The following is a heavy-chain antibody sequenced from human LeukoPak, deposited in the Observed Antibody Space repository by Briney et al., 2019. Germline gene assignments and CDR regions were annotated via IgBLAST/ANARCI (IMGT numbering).Heavy chain of an antibody. Sequence: PGGSLRLSCAVSGFSFSDHNMNWVRQAPGKGLEWVASIISSSSYIYYADSVKGRFTISRDNAKNSLYLQMNSLRAEDTAVYYCARDRAAGENWFDPWGQGTLVTGSS. CDR3: ARDRAAGENWFDP. CDR1: GFSFSDHN. CDR2: IISSSSYI. J-gene: IGHJ5*02. V-gene: IGHV3-21*01. D-gene: IGHD6-13*01.